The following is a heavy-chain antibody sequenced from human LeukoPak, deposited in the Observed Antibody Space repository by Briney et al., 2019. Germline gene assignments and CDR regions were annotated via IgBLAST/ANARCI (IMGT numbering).Heavy chain of an antibody. V-gene: IGHV4-34*09. CDR1: GGSFSGYY. CDR2: IYYSGST. CDR3: ARSPRPLGEDYWYFDL. Sequence: SETLSLTCAVYGGSFSGYYWSWIRQPPGKGLEWIGYIYYSGSTYYNPSLKSRVTISVDTSKNQFSLKLSSVTAADTAVYYCARSPRPLGEDYWYFDLWGRGTLVTVSS. D-gene: IGHD3-16*01. J-gene: IGHJ2*01.